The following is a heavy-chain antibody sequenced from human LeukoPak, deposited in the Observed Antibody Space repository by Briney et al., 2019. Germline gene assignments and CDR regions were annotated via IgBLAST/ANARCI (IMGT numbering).Heavy chain of an antibody. D-gene: IGHD6-19*01. V-gene: IGHV3-21*01. CDR1: GYTLSSYD. Sequence: GGCLRLSCGASGYTLSSYDMSWVRQAPGKGLEWGSAISSGSYIYYADSVKGRFTISRDNAKNSLYLQMNSRRAEDTAVYYCARDMGGSGPYLDYWGQGTMVTVSS. CDR2: ISSGSYI. CDR3: ARDMGGSGPYLDY. J-gene: IGHJ4*02.